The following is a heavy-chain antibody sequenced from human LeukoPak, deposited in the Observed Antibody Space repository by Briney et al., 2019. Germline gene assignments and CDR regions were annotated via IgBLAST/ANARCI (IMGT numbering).Heavy chain of an antibody. CDR3: ARGLGYCSGGSCFNWFDP. CDR1: GGSFSGYY. J-gene: IGHJ5*02. V-gene: IGHV4-34*01. Sequence: SETLSLTCAVYGGSFSGYYWSWIRQPPGKGLEWIGEINHSGSANYNPSLKSRVTISVDTSKNQFSLKLSSVTAADTAVYYCARGLGYCSGGSCFNWFDPWGQGTLVTVSS. D-gene: IGHD2-15*01. CDR2: INHSGSA.